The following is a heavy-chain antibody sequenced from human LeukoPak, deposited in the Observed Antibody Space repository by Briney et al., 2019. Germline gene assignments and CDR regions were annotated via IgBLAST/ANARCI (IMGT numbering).Heavy chain of an antibody. D-gene: IGHD2-2*01. J-gene: IGHJ6*03. CDR2: ITGNGGGT. V-gene: IGHV3-64*01. CDR1: GFTFSSYA. CDR3: AREDRYCFSTSCYYYYMDV. Sequence: GGSLRLSCAASGFTFSSYAMHWVRQAPGKGLEYVSAITGNGGGTYYANSVKGRFTISRDNSKNTLYLQMGSLRAEDMAVYYCAREDRYCFSTSCYYYYMDVWGKGTTVTVSS.